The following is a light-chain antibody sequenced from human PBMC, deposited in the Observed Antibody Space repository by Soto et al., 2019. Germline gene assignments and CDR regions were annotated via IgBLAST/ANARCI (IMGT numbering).Light chain of an antibody. CDR1: QSVSSY. Sequence: EIVLTQSPATLSLSPGERATLSCRASQSVSSYLAWYQQKPGQAPRLLIYDASNRATGIPARFSGSGSGTDFTLTISSLEPEDIAVYYCRQRSNWPRTFGQGTKV. CDR2: DAS. J-gene: IGKJ1*01. V-gene: IGKV3-11*01. CDR3: RQRSNWPRT.